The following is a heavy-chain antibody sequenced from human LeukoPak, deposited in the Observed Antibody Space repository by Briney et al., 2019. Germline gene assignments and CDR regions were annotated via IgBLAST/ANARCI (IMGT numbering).Heavy chain of an antibody. CDR3: ARDFEWELLTGYFDY. J-gene: IGHJ4*02. D-gene: IGHD1-26*01. Sequence: GASVKVSCKASGYTFTGCYMHWVRQAPGQGLEWMGWINPNSGGTNYAQKFQGRVTMTTDTSTSTAYMELRSLRSDDTAVYYCARDFEWELLTGYFDYWGQGTLVTVSS. CDR1: GYTFTGCY. CDR2: INPNSGGT. V-gene: IGHV1-2*02.